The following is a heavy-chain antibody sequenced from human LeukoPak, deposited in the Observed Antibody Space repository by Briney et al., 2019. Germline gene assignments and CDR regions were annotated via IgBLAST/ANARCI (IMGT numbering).Heavy chain of an antibody. CDR1: GYTFTSYD. CDR2: MNPNSGNT. CDR3: ARDPLRYFDWLPRRASESNWFDP. V-gene: IGHV1-8*01. Sequence: GASVKVSCKASGYTFTSYDINWVRQATGQGLEWMGWMNPNSGNTGYAQKFQGRVTMTRNTSISTAYMELSSLRSEDTAVYYCARDPLRYFDWLPRRASESNWFDPWGQGTLVTVSS. J-gene: IGHJ5*02. D-gene: IGHD3-9*01.